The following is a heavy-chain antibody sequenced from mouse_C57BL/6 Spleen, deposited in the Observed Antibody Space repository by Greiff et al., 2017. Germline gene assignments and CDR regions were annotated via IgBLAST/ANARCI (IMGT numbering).Heavy chain of an antibody. CDR2: IDPSDSET. D-gene: IGHD1-1*01. Sequence: QVQLQQPGAELVRPGSSVKLSCKASGYTFTSYWMHWVKQRPIQGLEWIGNIDPSDSETHYNQKFKDKATLTVDKSSSTAYMQLSSLTSEDSAVYYCARFSYGSSWFAYWGQGILFTVSA. J-gene: IGHJ3*01. V-gene: IGHV1-52*01. CDR3: ARFSYGSSWFAY. CDR1: GYTFTSYW.